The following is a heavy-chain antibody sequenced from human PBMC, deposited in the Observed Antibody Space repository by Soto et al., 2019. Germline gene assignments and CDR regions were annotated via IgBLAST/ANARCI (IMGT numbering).Heavy chain of an antibody. CDR3: ARESHDILTGPPWVWYFDL. V-gene: IGHV4-34*01. J-gene: IGHJ2*01. D-gene: IGHD3-9*01. CDR2: INDRGSI. Sequence: QVQLQQWGAGPLRPLETLSLTCGVSGGSFSGYSWAGIRQSQGKGLEWIGEINDRGSINYNPSLKSRVSISVDTSKNHYSLNLRSVTAADTAVYYCARESHDILTGPPWVWYFDLWGRGTLVTVSS. CDR1: GGSFSGYS.